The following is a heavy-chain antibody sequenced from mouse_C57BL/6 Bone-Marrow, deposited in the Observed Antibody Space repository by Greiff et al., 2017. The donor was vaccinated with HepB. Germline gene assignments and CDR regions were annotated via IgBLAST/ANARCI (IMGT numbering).Heavy chain of an antibody. V-gene: IGHV1-54*01. CDR1: GYAFTNYL. CDR2: INPGSGGT. CDR3: ARLRGYYYYYAMDY. Sequence: QVQLKQSGAELVRPGTSVKVSCKASGYAFTNYLIEWVKQRPGQGLEWIGVINPGSGGTNYNEKFKGKATLTADKSSSTAYMQLSSLTSEDSAVYFCARLRGYYYYYAMDYWGQGTSVTVSS. D-gene: IGHD2-3*01. J-gene: IGHJ4*01.